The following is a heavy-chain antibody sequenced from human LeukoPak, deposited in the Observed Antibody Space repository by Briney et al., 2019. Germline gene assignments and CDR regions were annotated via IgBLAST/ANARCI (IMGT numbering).Heavy chain of an antibody. CDR3: TRDLSAPARAYDY. V-gene: IGHV3-21*01. CDR2: ITISGTYI. CDR1: GFILSDYN. Sequence: GGSLRLSCAASGFILSDYNMNWVRQAPGKGLEWVSFITISGTYITYADSVKGRFTISRDNAKNSLYLQMNSLRAEDTAVYYCTRDLSAPARAYDYGGQGPLVPVSS. J-gene: IGHJ4*02.